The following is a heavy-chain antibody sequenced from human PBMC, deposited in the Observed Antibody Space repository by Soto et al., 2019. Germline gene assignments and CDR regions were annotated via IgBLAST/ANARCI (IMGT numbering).Heavy chain of an antibody. J-gene: IGHJ4*02. CDR2: ISGSGGST. CDR1: GFTFSSYA. D-gene: IGHD6-19*01. CDR3: AKEVGSSGRKKPIDY. V-gene: IGHV3-23*01. Sequence: PGGSLRLSCAASGFTFSSYAMSWVRQAPGKGLEWVSAISGSGGSTYYADSVKGRFTISRDNSKNTLYLQMNSLRAEDTAVYYCAKEVGSSGRKKPIDYWRQATLVTVSS.